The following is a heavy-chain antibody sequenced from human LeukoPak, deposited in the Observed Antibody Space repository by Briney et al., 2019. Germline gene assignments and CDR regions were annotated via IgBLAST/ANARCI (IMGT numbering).Heavy chain of an antibody. V-gene: IGHV3-30*02. CDR3: AKDVAVAGNGGFDY. CDR2: IRYDGSNK. J-gene: IGHJ4*02. CDR1: GFTFSSYG. Sequence: PGGSLRLSCAASGFTFSSYGMHWVRQAPGKGLEWVAFIRYDGSNKYYADSVKGRFTISRDNSKNTLYLQMNSLRAEDTAVYYCAKDVAVAGNGGFDYWGQGTLVTVSS. D-gene: IGHD6-19*01.